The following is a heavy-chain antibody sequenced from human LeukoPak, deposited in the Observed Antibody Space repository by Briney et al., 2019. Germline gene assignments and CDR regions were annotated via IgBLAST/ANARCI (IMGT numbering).Heavy chain of an antibody. D-gene: IGHD3-10*01. V-gene: IGHV3-48*01. CDR3: AKDSIFYGSGSEFDY. CDR2: ISSSSSTI. Sequence: GGSLRLSCAASGFTFSSYSMNWVRQAPGKGLEWVSHISSSSSTIYYADSVKGRFTISRDNAKNSLYLQMNSLRAEDTAVYYCAKDSIFYGSGSEFDYWGQGTLVTVSS. CDR1: GFTFSSYS. J-gene: IGHJ4*02.